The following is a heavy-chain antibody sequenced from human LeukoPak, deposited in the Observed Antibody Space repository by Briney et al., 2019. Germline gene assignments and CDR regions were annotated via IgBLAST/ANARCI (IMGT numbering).Heavy chain of an antibody. V-gene: IGHV4-34*01. CDR3: ARGYSSGWYLSPFDY. CDR1: GGSFSGYY. J-gene: IGHJ4*02. D-gene: IGHD6-19*01. Sequence: PSETLSLTCAVYGGSFSGYYWSWIRQPPGKGLEWIGEINHSGSTNYNPSLKSRVTISVDTSKNQFSLKLSSVTAADTAVYYCARGYSSGWYLSPFDYWGQGTLVTVSS. CDR2: INHSGST.